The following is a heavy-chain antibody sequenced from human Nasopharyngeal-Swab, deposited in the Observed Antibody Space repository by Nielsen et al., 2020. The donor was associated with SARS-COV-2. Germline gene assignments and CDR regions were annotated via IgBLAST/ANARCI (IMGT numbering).Heavy chain of an antibody. CDR1: GSTSSNAW. Sequence: GGLLRPPCAPPGSTSSNAWLNWARQAPGKGLEWVGRIKSKTDGGTTDYAAPVKGRFTISRDDSKNTLYLQMNSLKTEDTAVYYFTKVGGPHWYYYMDDWGKGTTVTVSS. V-gene: IGHV3-15*07. J-gene: IGHJ6*03. CDR3: TKVGGPHWYYYMDD. CDR2: IKSKTDGGTT. D-gene: IGHD3-16*01.